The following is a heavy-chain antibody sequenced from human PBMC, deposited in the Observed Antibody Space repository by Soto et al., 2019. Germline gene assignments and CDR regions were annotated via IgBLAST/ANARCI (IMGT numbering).Heavy chain of an antibody. V-gene: IGHV1-69*13. CDR2: IIPVFGLV. Sequence: WASVKVSCKASGGTPSNSAISWVRQAPGQGLEWMGGIIPVFGLVNYAQNFQGRVTITADESANTAYMELSSLRPEDTAVYYCAGGRIVVFGSRAYYGMDVWGQGTTVTVSS. J-gene: IGHJ6*02. CDR1: GGTPSNSA. D-gene: IGHD3-22*01. CDR3: AGGRIVVFGSRAYYGMDV.